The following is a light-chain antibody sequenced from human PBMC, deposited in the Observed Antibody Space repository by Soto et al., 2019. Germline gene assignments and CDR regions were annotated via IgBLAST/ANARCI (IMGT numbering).Light chain of an antibody. J-gene: IGKJ5*01. Sequence: IQMTQSPSTLSASVGDRVTITFRSSQRISNWLAWYQQKPGKAPKLLISAASTLHSGVPSRFSGSGSGTEFTLTISGLLPEDFATYHCQQLNTLPFTFGQGTRLEIK. CDR1: QRISNW. CDR2: AAS. V-gene: IGKV1-12*01. CDR3: QQLNTLPFT.